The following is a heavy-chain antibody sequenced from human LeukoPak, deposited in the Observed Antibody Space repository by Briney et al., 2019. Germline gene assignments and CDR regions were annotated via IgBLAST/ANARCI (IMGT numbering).Heavy chain of an antibody. CDR2: IYYSGST. Sequence: SETLSLTCTVSGGSISSGGYYWSWIRQHPGKGLEWIGYIYYSGSTYYNPSLKSRVTISVDTSKNQFSLKLSSVTAADTAVYYCARDSVRDGYNVDYWGQGTLVTVSS. D-gene: IGHD5-24*01. V-gene: IGHV4-31*03. CDR3: ARDSVRDGYNVDY. CDR1: GGSISSGGYY. J-gene: IGHJ4*02.